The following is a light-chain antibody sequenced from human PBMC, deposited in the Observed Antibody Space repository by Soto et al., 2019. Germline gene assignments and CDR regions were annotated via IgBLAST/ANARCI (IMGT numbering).Light chain of an antibody. V-gene: IGKV1-39*01. J-gene: IGKJ1*01. Sequence: DIQMTQSPSSLSASVGDRVTITCRASQSISSYLNWYQQKPGKAPKLLIYAASSLQSGGPSRFSGSGSGTDFTLTISSLQAEDFATYYCQQSYSTPRTFGQGTKVEIK. CDR1: QSISSY. CDR2: AAS. CDR3: QQSYSTPRT.